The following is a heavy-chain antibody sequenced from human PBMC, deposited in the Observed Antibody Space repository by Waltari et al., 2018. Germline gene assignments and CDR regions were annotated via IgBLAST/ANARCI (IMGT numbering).Heavy chain of an antibody. CDR3: AXVGVLLWFGXXDNNWFDX. CDR1: GXTFTNXA. CDR2: INVGNDNT. V-gene: IGHV1-3*01. J-gene: IGHJ5*02. D-gene: IGHD3-10*01. Sequence: QVQLVQSGAEVKKPGAXVKVSCKASGXTFTNXAINWXRQAPGQRLEWMGCINVGNDNTKYSQXCQGRLTITRDTXSTXVYXGXSXLRSEDTAXXYCAXVGVLLWFGXXDNNWFDXWGQGTLVTXSS.